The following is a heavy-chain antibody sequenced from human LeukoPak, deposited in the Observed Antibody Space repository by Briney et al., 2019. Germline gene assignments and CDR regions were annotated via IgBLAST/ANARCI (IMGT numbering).Heavy chain of an antibody. D-gene: IGHD2-2*01. J-gene: IGHJ5*02. V-gene: IGHV1-69*04. CDR3: ARAHSRRYCSSTSCYAGGGWFDP. Sequence: SVKVSCKASVGTFSSYAISWVRQAPGQGLEWMGRIIPILGIANYAQKFQGRVTITADKSTSTAYMELSSLRSEDTAVYYCARAHSRRYCSSTSCYAGGGWFDPWGQGTLVTVSS. CDR1: VGTFSSYA. CDR2: IIPILGIA.